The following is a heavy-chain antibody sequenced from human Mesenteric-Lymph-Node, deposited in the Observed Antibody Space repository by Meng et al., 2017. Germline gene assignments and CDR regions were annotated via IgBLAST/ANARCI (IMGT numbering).Heavy chain of an antibody. CDR3: AKAKWLEHTYFDY. V-gene: IGHV3-7*03. CDR1: GFTFSTYW. D-gene: IGHD6-19*01. CDR2: IKPDASGT. Sequence: GESLKISCAASGFTFSTYWMTWVRQAPGKGLEWVANIKPDASGTYYVDSVKGRFTISRDNAKNSLYLQMNSLRAEDTALYYCAKAKWLEHTYFDYWGQGTLVTVSS. J-gene: IGHJ4*02.